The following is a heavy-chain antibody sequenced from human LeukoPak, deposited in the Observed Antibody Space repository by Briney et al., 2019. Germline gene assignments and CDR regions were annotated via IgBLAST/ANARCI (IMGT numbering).Heavy chain of an antibody. CDR1: GGSISSGGYS. V-gene: IGHV4-30-2*01. D-gene: IGHD5-18*01. CDR2: VFTTGTT. J-gene: IGHJ4*02. Sequence: SETLCLTCAVSGGSISSGGYSWWWVRQPPGKGLEWIGYVFTTGTTYYNPSLNSRVTISLDMSKNQFSLKLRSVTSADTAVYFCVRGVTRGYIYADWGQGTLVTVSS. CDR3: VRGVTRGYIYAD.